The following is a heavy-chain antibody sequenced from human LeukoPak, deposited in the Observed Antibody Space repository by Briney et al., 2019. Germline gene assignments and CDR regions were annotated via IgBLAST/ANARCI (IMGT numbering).Heavy chain of an antibody. D-gene: IGHD4-17*01. V-gene: IGHV1-69*05. CDR1: GGTFSSYA. J-gene: IGHJ4*02. CDR2: IIPIFGTA. Sequence: SVKVSCKASGGTFSSYAISWVRQAPGQGLEWMGRIIPIFGTANYAQKFQGRVTITTDGSTSTAYMELSSLRSEDTAVYYCARGGRRLNGDYLDYWGQGTLVTVSS. CDR3: ARGGRRLNGDYLDY.